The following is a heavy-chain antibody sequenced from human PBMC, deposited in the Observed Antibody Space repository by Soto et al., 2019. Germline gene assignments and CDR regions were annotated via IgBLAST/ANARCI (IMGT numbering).Heavy chain of an antibody. Sequence: SGPTLVNPTQTLRLTCTFSGFSFSTSGMCVSWIRQAPGKALEWLALIDWDDDKFYVTSLKTRLTISRDTSKNQVVLTMTNMDPLDTATYYCARNFYDTGNYYARIDYWGPGTLVTVSS. D-gene: IGHD3-10*01. CDR1: GFSFSTSGMC. CDR2: IDWDDDK. CDR3: ARNFYDTGNYYARIDY. V-gene: IGHV2-70*01. J-gene: IGHJ4*02.